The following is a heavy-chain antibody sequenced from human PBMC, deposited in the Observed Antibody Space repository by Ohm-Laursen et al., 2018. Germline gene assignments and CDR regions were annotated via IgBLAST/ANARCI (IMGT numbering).Heavy chain of an antibody. CDR3: AKGGVDISFYFAMDV. CDR2: ISWNSGVI. CDR1: GFIFDEYA. V-gene: IGHV3-9*01. D-gene: IGHD3-3*01. J-gene: IGHJ6*02. Sequence: SLRLSCAASGFIFDEYAMYWVRQGPGKGLERVSGISWNSGVIAYADSVKGRFTISRDNAKNSLYLQMDSLRAEDAALYYCAKGGVDISFYFAMDVWGQGTTVTVSS.